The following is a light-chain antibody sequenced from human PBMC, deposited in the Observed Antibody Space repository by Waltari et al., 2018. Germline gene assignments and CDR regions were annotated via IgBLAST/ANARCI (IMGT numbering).Light chain of an antibody. V-gene: IGLV1-40*01. CDR3: QSYDSSLSGYV. CDR1: KSNIGAGYD. Sequence: GAPGQRVSISCTGSKSNIGAGYDVHWYQQLPGTAPKLLIYGNSNRPSGVPDRFSGSKSGTSASLAITGLQAEDEADYYCQSYDSSLSGYVFGTGTKVTVL. J-gene: IGLJ1*01. CDR2: GNS.